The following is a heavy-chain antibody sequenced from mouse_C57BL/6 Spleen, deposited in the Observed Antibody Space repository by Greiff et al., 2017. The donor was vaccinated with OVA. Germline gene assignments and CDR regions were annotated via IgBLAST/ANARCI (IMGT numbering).Heavy chain of an antibody. Sequence: QVHVKQSGAELARPGASVKLSCKASGYTFTSYGISWVKQRTGQGLEWIGEIYPRSGNTYYNEKFKGKATLTADKSSSTAYMELRSLTSEDSAVYFCARRGDGPDGGYFDVWGTGTTVTVSS. CDR2: IYPRSGNT. J-gene: IGHJ1*03. CDR3: ARRGDGPDGGYFDV. V-gene: IGHV1-81*01. D-gene: IGHD2-3*01. CDR1: GYTFTSYG.